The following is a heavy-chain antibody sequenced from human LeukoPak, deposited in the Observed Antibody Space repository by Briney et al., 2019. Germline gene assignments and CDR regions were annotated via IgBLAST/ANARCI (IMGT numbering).Heavy chain of an antibody. V-gene: IGHV4-34*01. CDR3: RYFDWLLKDY. CDR2: INHSGST. D-gene: IGHD3-9*01. Sequence: SATLSLTCAVYGGSFSGYYWSWIRPPPGKGLEWIGEINHSGSTNYNPSLKSRVTISVDTSKNQFSLKLSSVTAADTAVYYCRYFDWLLKDYWGQGTLVTVSS. CDR1: GGSFSGYY. J-gene: IGHJ4*02.